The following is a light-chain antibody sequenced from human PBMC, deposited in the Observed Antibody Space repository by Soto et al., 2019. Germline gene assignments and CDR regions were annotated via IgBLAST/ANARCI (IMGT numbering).Light chain of an antibody. V-gene: IGKV1-5*03. Sequence: DIQMTQSPSSLSASVGDRVTITCRASQSISNWLAWYQQKPGRAPKLLIYKASSLESGVLSRFSGSGSGTDFTLAISSLQPDDSAIYYCQQYNTYSWTFGQGTKVEIK. CDR1: QSISNW. CDR3: QQYNTYSWT. CDR2: KAS. J-gene: IGKJ1*01.